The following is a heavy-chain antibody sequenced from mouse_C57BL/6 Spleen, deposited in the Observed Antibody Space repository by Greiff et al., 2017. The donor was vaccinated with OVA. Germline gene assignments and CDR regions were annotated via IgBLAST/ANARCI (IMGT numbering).Heavy chain of an antibody. Sequence: VQLQQPGAELVRPGSSVKLSCKASGYTFTSYWMHWVKQRPIQGLEWIGNIDPSDSETHYNQKFKDKATLTVDKSSSTAYMQLSSLTSEDSAVYYCARRGPRGYFDYWGQGTTLTVSS. J-gene: IGHJ2*01. CDR3: ARRGPRGYFDY. CDR1: GYTFTSYW. V-gene: IGHV1-52*01. CDR2: IDPSDSET.